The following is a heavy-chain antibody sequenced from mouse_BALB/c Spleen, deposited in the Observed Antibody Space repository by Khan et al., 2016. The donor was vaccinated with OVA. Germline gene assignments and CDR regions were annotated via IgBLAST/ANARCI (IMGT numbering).Heavy chain of an antibody. J-gene: IGHJ3*01. Sequence: QVQLQQSAAELAKPGASVKMSCKASGYTFTTYWMHWVKQRPGQGLEWIGYIDPSTGYTEYNQKFKDKATLTTDKSSSTAYMQLSSLTSEDSAVYYCARRRLHGIFAYWGQGTLVTVSA. CDR2: IDPSTGYT. CDR3: ARRRLHGIFAY. CDR1: GYTFTTYW. V-gene: IGHV1-7*01. D-gene: IGHD2-1*01.